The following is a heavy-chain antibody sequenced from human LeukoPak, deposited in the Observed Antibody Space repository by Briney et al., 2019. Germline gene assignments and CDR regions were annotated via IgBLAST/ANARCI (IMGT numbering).Heavy chain of an antibody. Sequence: GGSLRLSCAPSGFTFSSYGMHWVRQAPGRGLEWVAVILYDGSNKYYADSVKGRFTISRDNSKNTLYLQMNSLRAEDTAVYYCAKNGYYYDSSGYYYNDYWGQGTLVTVSS. CDR1: GFTFSSYG. D-gene: IGHD3-22*01. CDR2: ILYDGSNK. V-gene: IGHV3-30*18. CDR3: AKNGYYYDSSGYYYNDY. J-gene: IGHJ4*02.